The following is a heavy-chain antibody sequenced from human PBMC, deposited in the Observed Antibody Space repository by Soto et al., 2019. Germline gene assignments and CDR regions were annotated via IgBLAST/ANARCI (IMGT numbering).Heavy chain of an antibody. D-gene: IGHD2-21*02. V-gene: IGHV3-21*01. J-gene: IGHJ4*02. Sequence: EVQLVESGGGLVKPGGSLRLSCAASGFTFSSYSMNWVRQAPGKGLEWVSFISSSSSYIYYADSVKGRFTISRDNAKNSLYLQMNSLRAEDTAVYYCARGNPLTFDYWGQGTLVTVSS. CDR3: ARGNPLTFDY. CDR1: GFTFSSYS. CDR2: ISSSSSYI.